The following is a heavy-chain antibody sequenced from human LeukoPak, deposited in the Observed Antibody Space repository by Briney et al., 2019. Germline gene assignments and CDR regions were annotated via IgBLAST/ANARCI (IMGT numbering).Heavy chain of an antibody. V-gene: IGHV3-21*01. CDR1: GFTFSNYN. CDR2: ISSTSSYI. CDR3: ARALWSGPVYYGMDV. D-gene: IGHD3-10*01. Sequence: TGGSLKLSCAASGFTFSNYNFYWVRQAPGKGLEWVSSISSTSSYIYYADSMKGRFTISRDNAKNSLYLRMNSLRAEDTAVYYCARALWSGPVYYGMDVWGQGTTVTVSS. J-gene: IGHJ6*02.